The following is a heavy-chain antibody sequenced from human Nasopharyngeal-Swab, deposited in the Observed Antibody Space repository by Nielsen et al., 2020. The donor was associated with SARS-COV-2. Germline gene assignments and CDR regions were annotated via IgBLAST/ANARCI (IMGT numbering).Heavy chain of an antibody. CDR3: ARDAARSWYNWFDP. CDR1: GFTFDDYA. Sequence: SLKISCAASGFTFDDYAMHWVRQAPGKGLEWVSGISWNSGTIGYADSVKGRFTISRDNAENSLFLQMNSLRTEDTALYYCARDAARSWYNWFDPWGQGTLVTVSS. D-gene: IGHD6-13*01. CDR2: ISWNSGTI. V-gene: IGHV3-9*01. J-gene: IGHJ5*02.